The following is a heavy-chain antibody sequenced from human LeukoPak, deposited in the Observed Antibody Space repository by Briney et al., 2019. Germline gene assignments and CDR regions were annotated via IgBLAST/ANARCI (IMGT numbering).Heavy chain of an antibody. Sequence: PGGSLRLSCAASGFPFSNYGMHWVRQAPAKGLEWVAVIWYDGSNKYYADSLKGRFTISRDNSKNTLYLQMNSLRAEDTAVYYCARDSPWLDPWGQGTLVTVSS. V-gene: IGHV3-33*01. J-gene: IGHJ5*02. CDR3: ARDSPWLDP. CDR1: GFPFSNYG. CDR2: IWYDGSNK.